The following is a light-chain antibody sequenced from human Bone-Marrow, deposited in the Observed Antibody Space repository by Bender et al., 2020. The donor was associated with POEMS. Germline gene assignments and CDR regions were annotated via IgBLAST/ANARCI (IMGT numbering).Light chain of an antibody. CDR2: DVS. V-gene: IGLV2-11*01. J-gene: IGLJ1*01. CDR3: CSQTSSRTLGV. Sequence: QSALTQPRSVSGSPGQSVTISCTGTSSDVGYYNFVSWYQQHPGNAPKLIIYDVSHRPSGVSSRFSGSRSGNTASLTISGLQAEDEADYYCCSQTSSRTLGVFGTGTRVTV. CDR1: SSDVGYYNF.